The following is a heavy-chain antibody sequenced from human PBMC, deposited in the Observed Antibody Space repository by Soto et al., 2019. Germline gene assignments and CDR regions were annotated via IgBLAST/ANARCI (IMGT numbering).Heavy chain of an antibody. CDR2: IYSGGST. CDR1: GFTVSSNY. V-gene: IGHV3-53*01. J-gene: IGHJ1*01. CDR3: AIGANYYDSSGYYLGYFQH. Sequence: GGSLRLSCAASGFTVSSNYMSWVRQAPGKGLEWVSVIYSGGSTYYADSVKGRFTISRDNSKNTLYLQMNSLRAEDTAVYYCAIGANYYDSSGYYLGYFQHWGQGT. D-gene: IGHD3-22*01.